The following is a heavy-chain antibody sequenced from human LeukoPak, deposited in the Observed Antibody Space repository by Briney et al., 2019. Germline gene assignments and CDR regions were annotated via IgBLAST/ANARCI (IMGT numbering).Heavy chain of an antibody. CDR2: IYYSGST. CDR1: GGSISSYY. D-gene: IGHD2-21*02. J-gene: IGHJ5*02. Sequence: SETLSLTCTVSGGSISSYYWGWIRQPPGKGLEWIGSIYYSGSTYYNPSLKSRVTISVDTSKNQFSLKLSSVTAADTAVYYCARETYCGGDCYSGWGDPWGQGTLVTVSS. CDR3: ARETYCGGDCYSGWGDP. V-gene: IGHV4-39*07.